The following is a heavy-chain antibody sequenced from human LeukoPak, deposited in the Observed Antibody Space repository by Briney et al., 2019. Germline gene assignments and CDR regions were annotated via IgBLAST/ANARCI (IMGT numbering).Heavy chain of an antibody. J-gene: IGHJ4*02. D-gene: IGHD6-13*01. Sequence: GGSLRLSCAASGFTFSSYGMHWVRQAPGKGLEWVAVISYDGSNKYYADSVKGRFTISRDNSKNTLYLQMNSLRAEDTAVYYCARDLYGFSSSWYVPFYWGQGTLVTVSS. CDR1: GFTFSSYG. V-gene: IGHV3-30*03. CDR2: ISYDGSNK. CDR3: ARDLYGFSSSWYVPFY.